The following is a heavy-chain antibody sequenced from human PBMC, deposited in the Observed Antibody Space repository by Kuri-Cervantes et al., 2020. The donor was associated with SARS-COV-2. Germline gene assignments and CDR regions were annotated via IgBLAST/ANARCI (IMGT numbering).Heavy chain of an antibody. CDR2: INPNSGGT. CDR3: ARGPYYYDSSGYYTSVYYYYGMDV. Sequence: ASVKVSCKASGYTFTGYYMHWVRQAPGQGLEWMGWINPNSGGTNYAQKFQGWVTMTRDTYISTAYMELSRLRSDDTAVYYCARGPYYYDSSGYYTSVYYYYGMDVWGQGTTVTVSS. J-gene: IGHJ6*02. D-gene: IGHD3-22*01. CDR1: GYTFTGYY. V-gene: IGHV1-2*04.